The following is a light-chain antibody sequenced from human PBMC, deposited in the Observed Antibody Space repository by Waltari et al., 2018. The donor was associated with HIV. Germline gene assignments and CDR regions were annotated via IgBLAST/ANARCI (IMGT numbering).Light chain of an antibody. CDR1: TSNVGSNP. V-gene: IGLV1-44*01. Sequence: QSFLTQPPSASGTPGRRVVIPCSGNTSNVGSNPVNWYRQVPGTAPKPLMFSNNQRPSGVTDRFSGSKAGTSASLAIKGLQSEDEADYYCAARDDSLNVWVFGGGTKLTVL. CDR2: SNN. J-gene: IGLJ3*02. CDR3: AARDDSLNVWV.